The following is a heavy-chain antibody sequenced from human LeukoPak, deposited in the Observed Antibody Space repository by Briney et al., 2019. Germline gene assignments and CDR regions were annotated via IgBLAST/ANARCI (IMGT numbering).Heavy chain of an antibody. D-gene: IGHD3-22*01. V-gene: IGHV3-48*02. Sequence: GGSLRLSCAVSGVTVSSHYMSWVRQAPGKGLEWVSYISHSSDAIYYPDSVKGRFTISRDNAKNSLYLQMNSLRDEDTAVYYCARASPSGYDYWGQGTLVTVSS. CDR1: GVTVSSHY. CDR2: ISHSSDAI. J-gene: IGHJ4*02. CDR3: ARASPSGYDY.